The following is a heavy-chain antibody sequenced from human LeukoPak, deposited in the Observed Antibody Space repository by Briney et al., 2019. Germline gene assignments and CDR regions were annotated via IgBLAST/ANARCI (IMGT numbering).Heavy chain of an antibody. Sequence: NASETLSLTCAVYGGSFSSYYWGWIRQPPGKGLEWIGSIYYSGSTYYNPSLKSRVTISVDTSKNQFSLKLSSVTAADTAVYYCARSAIAAAGTGNFDYWGQGTLVTVSS. V-gene: IGHV4-39*07. CDR2: IYYSGST. J-gene: IGHJ4*02. CDR1: GGSFSSYY. CDR3: ARSAIAAAGTGNFDY. D-gene: IGHD6-13*01.